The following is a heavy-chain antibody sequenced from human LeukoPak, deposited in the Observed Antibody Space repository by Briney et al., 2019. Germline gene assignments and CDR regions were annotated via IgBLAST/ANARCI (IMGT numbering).Heavy chain of an antibody. CDR3: ARGGVWELLDY. CDR2: IYYSGST. D-gene: IGHD1-26*01. V-gene: IGHV4-59*01. CDR1: GGSISNYY. Sequence: PSETLSLTCTVSGGSISNYYWSWIRQPPGKGLEWIGNIYYSGSTNYNPSLKSRVTLSLDTSKNQFSLKLSSVTAADMAVYYCARGGVWELLDYWGQGTLVTVSS. J-gene: IGHJ4*02.